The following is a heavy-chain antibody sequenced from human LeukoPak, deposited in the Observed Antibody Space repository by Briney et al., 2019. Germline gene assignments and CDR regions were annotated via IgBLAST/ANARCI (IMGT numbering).Heavy chain of an antibody. J-gene: IGHJ4*02. CDR2: INPTNGAT. D-gene: IGHD3-3*01. CDR1: GFTFTDYY. Sequence: ASVKVSCQTSGFTFTDYYFHWVRQAPGQGFEWMGRINPTNGATSLAQNFEGRVTMTRDMSISTAYMELNRLRSDDTAVYYCASGFWSGYYTGAYWGQGTLVTVSS. V-gene: IGHV1-2*02. CDR3: ASGFWSGYYTGAY.